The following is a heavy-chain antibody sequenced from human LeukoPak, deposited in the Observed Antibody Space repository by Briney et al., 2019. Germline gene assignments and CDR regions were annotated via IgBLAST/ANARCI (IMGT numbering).Heavy chain of an antibody. D-gene: IGHD2-21*02. V-gene: IGHV1-69*13. CDR2: IIPIFGTA. CDR3: ASPRLAYCGGDRYPYAFDI. J-gene: IGHJ3*02. CDR1: GGTFGSYA. Sequence: SVKVSCKASGGTFGSYAISWVRQDPGQGLEWMGGIIPIFGTANYAQKFQGRVTITADESTSTAYMELSSLRSEDTAVYYCASPRLAYCGGDRYPYAFDIWGQGTMVTVSS.